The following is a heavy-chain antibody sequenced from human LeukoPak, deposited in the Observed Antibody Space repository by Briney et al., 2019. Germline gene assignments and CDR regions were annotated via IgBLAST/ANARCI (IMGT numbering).Heavy chain of an antibody. CDR1: GGTFSSYA. V-gene: IGHV1-69*13. CDR2: IIPIFGTA. D-gene: IGHD4-17*01. CDR3: ARGPPHPPTVTYYFDY. J-gene: IGHJ4*02. Sequence: SVKVSCKASGGTFSSYAISWVRQAPGQGLEWMGGIIPIFGTANYAQKFQGRVTITADESTSTAYMELSSLRSEDTAVYYCARGPPHPPTVTYYFDYWGQGTLVTVSS.